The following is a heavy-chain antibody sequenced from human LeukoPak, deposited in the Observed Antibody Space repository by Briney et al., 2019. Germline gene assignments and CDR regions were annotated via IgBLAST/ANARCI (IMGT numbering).Heavy chain of an antibody. CDR2: IDPGGSDT. Sequence: GESLKISCQGFGYTFTNYWIAWVRQMPGKGLEWMGIIDPGGSDTRYGPSFQGQVTISADRSTSTAYLRWGSRKASDTAIYFCARLSSGWPDAWGQGTLVTVSA. CDR3: ARLSSGWPDA. CDR1: GYTFTNYW. D-gene: IGHD6-25*01. V-gene: IGHV5-51*01. J-gene: IGHJ5*02.